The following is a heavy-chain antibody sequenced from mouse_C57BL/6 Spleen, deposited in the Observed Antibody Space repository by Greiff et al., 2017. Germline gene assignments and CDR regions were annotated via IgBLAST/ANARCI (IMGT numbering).Heavy chain of an antibody. D-gene: IGHD2-4*01. J-gene: IGHJ4*01. Sequence: EVKVVESGGGLVKPGGSLKLSCAASGFTFSSYAMSWVRQTPEKRLEWVATISDGGSYTYYPANVKGRFTISRDNAKNNLYLQVSQLKSEDTAMYYCARDGGYYDYGGFYYAMDDGGQGTSVTVSS. V-gene: IGHV5-4*01. CDR3: ARDGGYYDYGGFYYAMDD. CDR2: ISDGGSYT. CDR1: GFTFSSYA.